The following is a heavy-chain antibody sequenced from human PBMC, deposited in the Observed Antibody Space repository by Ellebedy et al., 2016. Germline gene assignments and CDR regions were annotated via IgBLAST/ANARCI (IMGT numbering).Heavy chain of an antibody. D-gene: IGHD6-19*01. V-gene: IGHV3-23*01. Sequence: GGSLRLSXAASGFTFSSYSMSWVRQAPGKGLECVSVISGSGYITYYADSVKGRFTISRDISKNSLFLQMDSLRAEDTAVYYCARCTAWDSGWCAFFEYWGQGTLVTVSS. CDR1: GFTFSSYS. CDR2: ISGSGYIT. J-gene: IGHJ4*02. CDR3: ARCTAWDSGWCAFFEY.